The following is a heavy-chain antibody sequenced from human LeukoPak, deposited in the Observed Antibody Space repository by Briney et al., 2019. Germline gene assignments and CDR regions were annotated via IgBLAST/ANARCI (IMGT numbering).Heavy chain of an antibody. J-gene: IGHJ4*02. CDR3: AREGYYDSSNYGAFDY. CDR1: GGSISSYY. D-gene: IGHD3-22*01. V-gene: IGHV4-59*01. CDR2: IYYSGST. Sequence: PSETLSLTCTVSGGSISSYYWSWIRQPPGKGLEWIGYIYYSGSTNYNPSLKSRVTISVDTSKNQFSLKLSSVTAADTAVYYCAREGYYDSSNYGAFDYWGQGTLVTVSS.